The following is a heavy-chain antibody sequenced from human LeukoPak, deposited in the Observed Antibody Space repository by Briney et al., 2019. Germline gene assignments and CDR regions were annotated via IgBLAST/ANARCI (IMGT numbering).Heavy chain of an antibody. D-gene: IGHD3-3*01. Sequence: PSETLSLTCTVSGGSISSYYWSWIRQPPGKGLEWIGYIYYSGSTNYNPSLKSRVTISVDTSKNQFSLKLSSVTAADTAVYYCARGGKYYDFWSGSRDAFDIWGQGTMVTVSS. CDR1: GGSISSYY. J-gene: IGHJ3*02. V-gene: IGHV4-59*01. CDR2: IYYSGST. CDR3: ARGGKYYDFWSGSRDAFDI.